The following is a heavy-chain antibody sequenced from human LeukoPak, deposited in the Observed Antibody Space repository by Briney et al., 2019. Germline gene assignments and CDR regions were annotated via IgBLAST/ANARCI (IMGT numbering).Heavy chain of an antibody. CDR2: ISSSSSTI. D-gene: IGHD2-21*02. J-gene: IGHJ3*02. CDR1: GFTFSSYS. Sequence: GGSLRLSCAASGFTFSSYSMNWVRQAPGKGLEWVSYISSSSSTIYYADSVKGRFTISRDNSKNTLYLQMNSLRAEDTAVYYCAKDRSGLLDAFDIWGQGTMVTVSS. V-gene: IGHV3-48*01. CDR3: AKDRSGLLDAFDI.